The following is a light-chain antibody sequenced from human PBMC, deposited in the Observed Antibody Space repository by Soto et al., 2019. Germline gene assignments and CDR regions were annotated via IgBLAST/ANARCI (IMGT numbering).Light chain of an antibody. Sequence: AIRGTQSPSSLSASVGDRVTISCRASQCIGNDLGWYQQKPGKAPKLLIYEASTLQTGVASRFSGSGSGTEFTLTISSLQPEDFATYYCLQDYVYPCTFGQGPKVEVK. V-gene: IGKV1-6*01. CDR2: EAS. CDR3: LQDYVYPCT. J-gene: IGKJ1*01. CDR1: QCIGND.